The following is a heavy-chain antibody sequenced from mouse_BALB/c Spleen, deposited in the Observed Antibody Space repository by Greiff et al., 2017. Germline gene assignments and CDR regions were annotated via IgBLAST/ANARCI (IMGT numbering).Heavy chain of an antibody. CDR1: GYTFTSYW. J-gene: IGHJ3*01. Sequence: VQLQQSGAELAKPGASVKMSCKASGYTFTSYWMHWVKQRPGQGLEWIGYINPSTGYTEYNQKFKDKATLTADKSSSTAYMQLSSLTSEDSAVYYCARDSSGYALFAYWGQGTLVTVSA. CDR3: ARDSSGYALFAY. CDR2: INPSTGYT. D-gene: IGHD3-2*01. V-gene: IGHV1-7*01.